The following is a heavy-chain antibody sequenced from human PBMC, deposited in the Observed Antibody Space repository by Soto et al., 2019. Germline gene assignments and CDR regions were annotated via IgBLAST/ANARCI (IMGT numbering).Heavy chain of an antibody. V-gene: IGHV4-39*01. Sequence: PSETLSLTCTVSGGSTRSSSYYWGWVRQPPGKGLEWIGSMSYTTTSYYAPSLRSRAVISVDTAKNQFSLRLSSVTAADAGVYYCARPSYALNWDFHYGMKVWGQGTSVTVS. CDR3: ARPSYALNWDFHYGMKV. J-gene: IGHJ6*02. CDR2: MSYTTTS. D-gene: IGHD2-2*01. CDR1: GGSTRSSSYY.